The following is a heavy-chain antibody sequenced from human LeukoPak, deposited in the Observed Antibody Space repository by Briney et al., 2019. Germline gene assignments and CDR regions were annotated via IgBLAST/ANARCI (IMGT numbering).Heavy chain of an antibody. D-gene: IGHD6-19*01. CDR2: IKQDGSEK. J-gene: IGHJ4*02. CDR3: PRIAVTGEFDY. V-gene: IGHV3-7*01. Sequence: PGGSLRLSCAASGFTFSNYWMSWVRQAPGKGLEWVANIKQDGSEKYYVDSVKGRFTISRDNAKNSLYLQMNSLRAEDTAVYYCPRIAVTGEFDYWGQGTLVTVSS. CDR1: GFTFSNYW.